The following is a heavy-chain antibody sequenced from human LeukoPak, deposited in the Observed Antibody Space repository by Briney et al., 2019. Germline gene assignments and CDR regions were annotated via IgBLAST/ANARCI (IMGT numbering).Heavy chain of an antibody. CDR1: GFTFSSYS. CDR3: ARDREYYYGSGSYPYYFDY. Sequence: PGGSLRLSCAASGFTFSSYSMNWVRQAPGKGLEWVSYISSSSNTIYYADSVKGRFTISRDNAKNSLYLQMNSLRDEDTAVYYCARDREYYYGSGSYPYYFDYWGQGTLVTVSS. J-gene: IGHJ4*02. CDR2: ISSSSNTI. D-gene: IGHD3-10*01. V-gene: IGHV3-48*02.